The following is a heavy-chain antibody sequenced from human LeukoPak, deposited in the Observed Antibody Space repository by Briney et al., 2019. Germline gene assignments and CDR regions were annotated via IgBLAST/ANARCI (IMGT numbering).Heavy chain of an antibody. CDR2: IYYSGST. Sequence: PSETLSLTCTISGGSISSSSYYWGWIRQPPGKGLEWIGSIYYSGSTYYNPSLKSRVTISVDTSKNQFSLKLSSVTAADTAVYYCARAPADDWSGYNNWFDPWGQGTLVTVSS. CDR3: ARAPADDWSGYNNWFDP. CDR1: GGSISSSSYY. V-gene: IGHV4-39*01. D-gene: IGHD3-3*01. J-gene: IGHJ5*02.